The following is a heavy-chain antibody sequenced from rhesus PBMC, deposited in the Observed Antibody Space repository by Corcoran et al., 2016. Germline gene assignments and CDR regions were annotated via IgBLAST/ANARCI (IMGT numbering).Heavy chain of an antibody. CDR3: ARSNIVGATLDY. D-gene: IGHD1-44*02. CDR2: IYWDDDK. CDR1: GFSLSTRGMG. V-gene: IGHV2-1*01. Sequence: QVTLKESGPALVKPTQTLTLTCTFSGFSLSTRGMGVGWIRQPARKTLEWLAHIYWDDDKRYSTSLKSRLTISKDTSKNQVVLTMTNMDPVDTATYYCARSNIVGATLDYWGQGVLVTVSS. J-gene: IGHJ4*01.